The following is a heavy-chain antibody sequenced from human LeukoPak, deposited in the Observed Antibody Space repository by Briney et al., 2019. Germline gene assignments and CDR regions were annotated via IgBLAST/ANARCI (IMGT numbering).Heavy chain of an antibody. CDR2: ISSSSSYI. CDR3: ASAVIAAAGTGFDY. V-gene: IGHV3-21*01. J-gene: IGHJ4*02. Sequence: GGSLRLSCAASGFTFSSYSMNWVRQAPGKGLEWVSSISSSSSYIYYADSVKGRFTISRDNAKNSLYLQMNSLRAEDTAVYYCASAVIAAAGTGFDYWGQGTLVTVSS. CDR1: GFTFSSYS. D-gene: IGHD6-13*01.